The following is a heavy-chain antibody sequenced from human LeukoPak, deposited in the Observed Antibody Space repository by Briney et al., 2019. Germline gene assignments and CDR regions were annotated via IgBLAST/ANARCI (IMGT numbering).Heavy chain of an antibody. Sequence: SETLSFTCAVYGGSFSGYYWTWIRHTPEKGLEWIGEMNPSGSTNYNPSLKSRVTISVDTSKNQFSLTLSSVTAADTAVYYCARGRQDVNMIVVIMNAVPYYLDVWGKGTTVTVS. D-gene: IGHD3-22*01. J-gene: IGHJ6*03. CDR2: MNPSGST. CDR1: GGSFSGYY. V-gene: IGHV4-34*01. CDR3: ARGRQDVNMIVVIMNAVPYYLDV.